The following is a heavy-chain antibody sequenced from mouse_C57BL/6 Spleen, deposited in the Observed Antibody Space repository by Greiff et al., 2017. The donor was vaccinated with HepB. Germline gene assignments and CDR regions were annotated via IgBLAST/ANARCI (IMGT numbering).Heavy chain of an antibody. V-gene: IGHV1-69*01. J-gene: IGHJ2*01. D-gene: IGHD4-1*01. CDR1: GYTFTSYW. CDR2: IDPSDSYT. CDR3: ARRPPWDVCFDY. Sequence: QVQLQQPGAELVMPGASVKLSCKASGYTFTSYWMHWVKQRPGQGLEWIGEIDPSDSYTNYNQKFKGKSTLTVDKSSSTAYMQLSSLTSEDSAVYYCARRPPWDVCFDYWGQGTTLTVSS.